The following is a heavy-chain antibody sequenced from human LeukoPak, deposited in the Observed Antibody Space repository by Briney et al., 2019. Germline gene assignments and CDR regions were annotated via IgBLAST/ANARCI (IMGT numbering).Heavy chain of an antibody. CDR1: EFDFSSHA. CDR2: ISISGSKT. V-gene: IGHV3-23*01. CDR3: AKGVDSSGWYSYYFDY. D-gene: IGHD6-19*01. Sequence: GGSLRLSCAASEFDFSSHAMTWVRQAPGKGLEWVSAISISGSKTYYADSVKGRFTISRDNSKNTLYLQMNSLRAEDTAVYYCAKGVDSSGWYSYYFDYWGQGTLVTVSS. J-gene: IGHJ4*02.